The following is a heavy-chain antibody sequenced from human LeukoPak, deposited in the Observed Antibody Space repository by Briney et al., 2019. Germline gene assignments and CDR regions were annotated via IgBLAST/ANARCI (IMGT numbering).Heavy chain of an antibody. J-gene: IGHJ6*03. D-gene: IGHD2-2*01. V-gene: IGHV4-4*02. CDR2: INHSGST. CDR3: ARERRSIGYCSSTSCYEKAYYYYYYYMDV. CDR1: GGSISSSNW. Sequence: PSETLSLTCAVSGGSISSSNWWSWVRQPPGKGLEWIGEINHSGSTNYNPSLKSRVTISVDTSKNQFSLKLSSVTAADTAVYYCARERRSIGYCSSTSCYEKAYYYYYYYMDVWGKGTTVTVSS.